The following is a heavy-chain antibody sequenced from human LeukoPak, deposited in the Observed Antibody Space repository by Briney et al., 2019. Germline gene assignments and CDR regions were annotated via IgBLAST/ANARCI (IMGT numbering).Heavy chain of an antibody. CDR1: GFTFSIYS. Sequence: GSLRLSFAASGFTFSIYSLDWVRQAPGKGLGGVGSISSSSSYIYYADSREGRFTISRDHAKNSPYLQMNSLRAEDTAVYYCASDRGSGTLDVWGKGPTVTISS. V-gene: IGHV3-21*01. CDR3: ASDRGSGTLDV. CDR2: ISSSSSYI. D-gene: IGHD3-10*01. J-gene: IGHJ6*04.